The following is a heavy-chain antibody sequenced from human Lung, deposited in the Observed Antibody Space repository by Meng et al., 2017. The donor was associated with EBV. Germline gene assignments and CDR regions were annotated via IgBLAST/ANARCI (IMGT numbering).Heavy chain of an antibody. V-gene: IGHV4-34*01. CDR2: INYSGIP. CDR1: CEFIRSSC. CDR3: ARGGTSSAPFDY. D-gene: IGHD2-2*01. Sequence: ETLSHNCVVSCEFIRSSCVSWIRTPLGKGMEWSGEINYSGIPKYNPSLKSRVTISVDTCENQFSMSRTSVTAADTGVYYCARGGTSSAPFDYCGQGTLVTVSS. J-gene: IGHJ4*02.